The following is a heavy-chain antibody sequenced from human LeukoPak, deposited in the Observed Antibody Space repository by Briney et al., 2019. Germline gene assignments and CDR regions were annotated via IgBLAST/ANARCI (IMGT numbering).Heavy chain of an antibody. V-gene: IGHV3-30*01. CDR1: GFTFSNYA. CDR2: ISSGGTYE. J-gene: IGHJ4*02. D-gene: IGHD3-10*01. Sequence: GKSLRLSCAASGFTFSNYAMHWVRQAPGKGLEWVSLISSGGTYEYYADSVKGRFTISSDNSKNTLYLQLNSLRAEDTAVYYCARDSTYYYDSGSSGPHYFDNWGQGTLVTVSS. CDR3: ARDSTYYYDSGSSGPHYFDN.